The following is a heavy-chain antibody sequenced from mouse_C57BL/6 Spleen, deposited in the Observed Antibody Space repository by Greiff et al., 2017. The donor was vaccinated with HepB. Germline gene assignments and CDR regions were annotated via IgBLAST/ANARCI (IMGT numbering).Heavy chain of an antibody. V-gene: IGHV1-69*01. Sequence: QVQLQQPGAELVMPGASVKLSCKASGYTFTSYWMHWVKQRPGQGLEWIGEIDPSDSYTNYNQKFKGKSTLTVDKSSSTAYMQLSSLTSEDSAVYYCARSGEGYGSDWYFDVWGTGTTVTVSS. CDR3: ARSGEGYGSDWYFDV. CDR2: IDPSDSYT. J-gene: IGHJ1*03. D-gene: IGHD1-1*01. CDR1: GYTFTSYW.